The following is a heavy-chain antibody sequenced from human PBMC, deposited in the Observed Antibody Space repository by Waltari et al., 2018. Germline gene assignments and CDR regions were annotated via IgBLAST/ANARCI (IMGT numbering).Heavy chain of an antibody. D-gene: IGHD2-21*01. Sequence: QVQLVQSGAEVKKPGASVKVSCKASGYTFTSYDINWVRQATGQGLEWMGWMNPNSGNTGYAQKFQGRVTMTRNTSISTAYMELSSLRSEDTAVYYCARGFRAVEIAIDYYFDYWGQGTLVTVSS. V-gene: IGHV1-8*01. CDR3: ARGFRAVEIAIDYYFDY. CDR2: MNPNSGNT. J-gene: IGHJ4*02. CDR1: GYTFTSYD.